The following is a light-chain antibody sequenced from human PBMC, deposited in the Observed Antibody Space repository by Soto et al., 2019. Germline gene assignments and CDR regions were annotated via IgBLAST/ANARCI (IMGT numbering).Light chain of an antibody. V-gene: IGKV3-20*01. Sequence: EIVLTQSPGTLSLSPGERATLSCRASQTVSSSYLAWYLQKPGQAPRLLIYGASSRASGIPDRFSGSGSGTDFTLTISRLEPEDFAVYYCQQYGSSPTFGQGTKVEIK. CDR3: QQYGSSPT. CDR1: QTVSSSY. CDR2: GAS. J-gene: IGKJ1*01.